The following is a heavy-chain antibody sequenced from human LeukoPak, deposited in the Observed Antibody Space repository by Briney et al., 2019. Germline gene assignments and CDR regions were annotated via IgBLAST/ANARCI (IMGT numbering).Heavy chain of an antibody. CDR2: ISVSGDTT. D-gene: IGHD2-2*01. CDR1: GFTFSSYA. Sequence: GGSLRLSCAVSGFTFSSYAMSWVRQAPGKGLEWVSAISVSGDTTYYADSVKDRFTISRDNSKNTLYLQMNSLRAEDTALYYCAKAPPIGYCSSTTCYFDYWGQGTLVTVSS. J-gene: IGHJ4*02. V-gene: IGHV3-23*01. CDR3: AKAPPIGYCSSTTCYFDY.